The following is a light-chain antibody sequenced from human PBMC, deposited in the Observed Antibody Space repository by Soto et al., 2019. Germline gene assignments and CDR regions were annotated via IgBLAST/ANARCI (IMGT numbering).Light chain of an antibody. Sequence: RASQSVSTNLAWYQQRPGQAPRLLIYGASTRATGIPARFSGSEPGTAFTLTIKSLQSEDSALSNYEQHYTWPGTFGQGTKVDIK. CDR3: EQHYTWPGT. CDR1: QSVSTN. J-gene: IGKJ1*01. V-gene: IGKV3-15*01. CDR2: GAS.